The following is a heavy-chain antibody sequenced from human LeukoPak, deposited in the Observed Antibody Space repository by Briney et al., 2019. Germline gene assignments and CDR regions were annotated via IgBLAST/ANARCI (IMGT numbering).Heavy chain of an antibody. CDR1: GGSISSYY. D-gene: IGHD3-3*01. J-gene: IGHJ4*02. Sequence: PSETLSLTCTVSGGSISSYYWSWIRQPPGKGLEWIGYIYYSGSTNYNPSLKSRVTISVDTSKNQFSLKLSSVTAADTAVYYCARDLGFWSGYSNWGQGTLVTVSS. CDR2: IYYSGST. V-gene: IGHV4-59*01. CDR3: ARDLGFWSGYSN.